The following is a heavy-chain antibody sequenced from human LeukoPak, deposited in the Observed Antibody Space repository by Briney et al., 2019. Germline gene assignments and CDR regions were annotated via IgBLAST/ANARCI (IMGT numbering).Heavy chain of an antibody. D-gene: IGHD2-15*01. Sequence: PGGSLRLSCAASGFTFSDHYMDWVRQAPGKGLEWVGRTRNKANSYTTEYAASVKGRFTISRDDSKNSLYLQMNSLRAEDTAVYYCARGAPYIGRFDPWGQGTLVTVSS. CDR2: TRNKANSYTT. J-gene: IGHJ5*02. V-gene: IGHV3-72*01. CDR3: ARGAPYIGRFDP. CDR1: GFTFSDHY.